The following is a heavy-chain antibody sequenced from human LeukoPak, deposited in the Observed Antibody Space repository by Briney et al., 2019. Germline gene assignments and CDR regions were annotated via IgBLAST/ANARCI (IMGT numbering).Heavy chain of an antibody. J-gene: IGHJ4*02. CDR3: ARVGSGYTFDY. D-gene: IGHD3-22*01. V-gene: IGHV4-59*01. CDR1: GGSISSYY. Sequence: PSETLSLTCTVSGGSISSYYWSWIRQPPGQGLERIGYIYHRGSTNYNPSLKSRVTISVDTSKNQFSLKLSSVPAADTAVYYCARVGSGYTFDYWGQGTLVTVSS. CDR2: IYHRGST.